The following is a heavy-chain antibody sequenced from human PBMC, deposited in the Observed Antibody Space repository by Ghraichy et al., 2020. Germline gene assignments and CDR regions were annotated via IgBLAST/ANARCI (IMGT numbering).Heavy chain of an antibody. D-gene: IGHD6-19*01. CDR2: ISHDGSQI. CDR1: GFPFSTYS. V-gene: IGHV3-30*04. CDR3: AGSVNSAWHNFDY. Sequence: GGSLRLSCAASGFPFSTYSMHWVRQAPGKGLAWVAVISHDGSQIHYPDSVKGRFTISRDNSNNTLYLQMNSLSPEDTAVYYCAGSVNSAWHNFDYWGLGVLVTVSS. J-gene: IGHJ4*02.